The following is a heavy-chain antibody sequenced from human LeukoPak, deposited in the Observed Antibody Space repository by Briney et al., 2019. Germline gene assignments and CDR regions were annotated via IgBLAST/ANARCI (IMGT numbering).Heavy chain of an antibody. J-gene: IGHJ6*04. Sequence: GESLRISCQGSGYSFTSYWIGWVRQMPGKGLEWMGRIDPSDSYTNYSPSFQGHVTISADKSISTAYLQWSSLKASDTAMYYCARDPMVRGVIITKDYYYYYGIDVWGKGTTVTVSS. V-gene: IGHV5-10-1*01. D-gene: IGHD3-10*01. CDR3: ARDPMVRGVIITKDYYYYYGIDV. CDR2: IDPSDSYT. CDR1: GYSFTSYW.